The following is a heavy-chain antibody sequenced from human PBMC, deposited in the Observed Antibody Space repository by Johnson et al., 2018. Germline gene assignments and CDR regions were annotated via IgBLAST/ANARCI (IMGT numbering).Heavy chain of an antibody. CDR1: GFTFGDFV. CDR3: ARDKAPYYFDWYFQF. CDR2: ISSDGRNT. J-gene: IGHJ1*01. V-gene: IGHV3-30*03. Sequence: QVQLVVSGGGAVQXGRSLRLXCVASGFTFGDFVMYWVRQAPGKGLAWVTAISSDGRNTYYADPVRGRFTISRDHAKNTLHLQMNSLRPEDTAVYYCARDKAPYYFDWYFQFWGQGTLVTVSS. D-gene: IGHD3-22*01.